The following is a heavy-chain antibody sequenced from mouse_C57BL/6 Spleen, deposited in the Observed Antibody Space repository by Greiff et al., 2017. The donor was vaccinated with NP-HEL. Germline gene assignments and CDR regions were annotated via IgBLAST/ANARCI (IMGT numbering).Heavy chain of an antibody. J-gene: IGHJ1*03. Sequence: VQLKESGPGLVKPSQSLSLTCSVTGYSITSGYYWNWIRQFPGNKLEWMGYISYDGSNNYNPSLKNRISITRDTSKNQFFLKLNSVTTEDTATYYCARDGTGTGYFDVWGTGTTVTVSS. V-gene: IGHV3-6*01. D-gene: IGHD4-1*01. CDR3: ARDGTGTGYFDV. CDR2: ISYDGSN. CDR1: GYSITSGYY.